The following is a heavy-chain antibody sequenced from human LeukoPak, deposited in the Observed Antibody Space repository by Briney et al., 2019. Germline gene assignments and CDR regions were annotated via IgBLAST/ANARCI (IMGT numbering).Heavy chain of an antibody. J-gene: IGHJ5*02. CDR2: IYHSGST. V-gene: IGHV4-38-2*02. D-gene: IGHD6-6*01. Sequence: SETLSLTCTVSGYSISSGYYWGWIRQPPGKGLEWIGSIYHSGSTYYNPSLKSRVTISVDTSKNQFSLKLSSVTAADTAVYYCARETTEYSSSRFDPWGQGTLVTVSS. CDR1: GYSISSGYY. CDR3: ARETTEYSSSRFDP.